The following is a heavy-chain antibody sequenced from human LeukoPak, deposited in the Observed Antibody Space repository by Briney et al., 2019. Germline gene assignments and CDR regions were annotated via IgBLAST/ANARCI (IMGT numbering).Heavy chain of an antibody. J-gene: IGHJ6*02. Sequence: KPGASVKVSCKASGGTFSSYAISWVRQAPGQGLEWLGGIIPIFGTANYAQKFQGRVTITTDESTSTAYMELSSLRSEDTAVYYCATPGRGTTGYYGMDVWGQGTTVTVSS. CDR2: IIPIFGTA. CDR3: ATPGRGTTGYYGMDV. D-gene: IGHD1-1*01. CDR1: GGTFSSYA. V-gene: IGHV1-69*05.